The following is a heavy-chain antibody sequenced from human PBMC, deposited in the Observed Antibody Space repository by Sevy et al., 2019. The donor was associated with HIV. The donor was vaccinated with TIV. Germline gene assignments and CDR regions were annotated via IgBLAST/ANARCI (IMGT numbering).Heavy chain of an antibody. Sequence: ASVKVSCKASGYTFTSYDINWVRQATGQGLEWMGWMNPNSGNTGYAQKFQGRVTMTRNTSIRTAYMELSSLRSEDTAVYYCARGLLFTGATDYWGQGTLVTVSS. CDR3: ARGLLFTGATDY. CDR1: GYTFTSYD. CDR2: MNPNSGNT. V-gene: IGHV1-8*01. J-gene: IGHJ4*02. D-gene: IGHD1-26*01.